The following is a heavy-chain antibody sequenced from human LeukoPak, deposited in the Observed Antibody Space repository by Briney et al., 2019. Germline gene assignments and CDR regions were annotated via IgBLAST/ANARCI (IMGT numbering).Heavy chain of an antibody. Sequence: GGSLRLSCAASGFTFSSYWMSWVRQAPGKGLEWVANIKEDGSEKYYVDSVKGRFTISRDNAKNSLYLQMNSLRAEDTAVYYCARPYRYCSSTSCRAHYFDYWGQGTLVTVSS. D-gene: IGHD2-2*01. CDR2: IKEDGSEK. CDR1: GFTFSSYW. V-gene: IGHV3-7*01. J-gene: IGHJ4*02. CDR3: ARPYRYCSSTSCRAHYFDY.